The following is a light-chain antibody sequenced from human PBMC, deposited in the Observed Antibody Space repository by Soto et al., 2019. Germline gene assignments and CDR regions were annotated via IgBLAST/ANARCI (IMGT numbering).Light chain of an antibody. CDR2: DAS. Sequence: EIVLTQSPGTLSLSPGERATLSCRASQSVSSRYLAWYQQKPGQAPRLLIYDASARATGTPNRFSVSGSGTDFTLTISRLEPEDFAVDYCQQTNPFGGRTKVEL. CDR1: QSVSSRY. V-gene: IGKV3-20*01. J-gene: IGKJ4*01. CDR3: QQTNP.